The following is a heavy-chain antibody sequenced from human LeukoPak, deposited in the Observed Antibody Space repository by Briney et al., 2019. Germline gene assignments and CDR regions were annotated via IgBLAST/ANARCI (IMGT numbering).Heavy chain of an antibody. J-gene: IGHJ4*02. Sequence: GGSLRLSCAASGFTFSSYGMSWVRQAPGKGLEWVPSIRGSGTTTYYAGSVKGRFTISRDNSKNTLSLQMNSLRAEDTAVYYCARGAPFFDSSAYYPDYWGQGTLVTVSS. V-gene: IGHV3-23*01. CDR2: IRGSGTTT. CDR1: GFTFSSYG. CDR3: ARGAPFFDSSAYYPDY. D-gene: IGHD3-22*01.